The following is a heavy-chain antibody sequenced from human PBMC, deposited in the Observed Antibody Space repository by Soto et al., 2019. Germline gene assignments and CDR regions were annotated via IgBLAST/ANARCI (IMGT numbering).Heavy chain of an antibody. D-gene: IGHD5-12*01. CDR3: ARARRDGYTTRKRGELDY. CDR1: GGSIGSYH. V-gene: IGHV4-59*01. Sequence: SETLSLTCTVSGGSIGSYHWSWIRQPPGKGLEWIGHIYYSGSTNYNPYLKSRLTISVDTSKNKFSLKLSSVTAADTAVYYCARARRDGYTTRKRGELDYCGQRTLVTVSS. J-gene: IGHJ4*02. CDR2: IYYSGST.